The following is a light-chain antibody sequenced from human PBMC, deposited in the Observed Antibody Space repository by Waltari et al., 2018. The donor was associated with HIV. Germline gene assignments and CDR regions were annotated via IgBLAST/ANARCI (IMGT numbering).Light chain of an antibody. CDR1: SSNIGAGYS. Sequence: QSVLTQPPSVSAAPGQRITISCTGNSSNIGAGYSVHWYHQLPGSAPKLLIYLNNNRPAGFPARFSGSKSGSSASLAITGLRAEDEAGYYCAAWVDSRSVVFGGGTKLTVL. CDR2: LNN. CDR3: AAWVDSRSVV. V-gene: IGLV1-40*01. J-gene: IGLJ2*01.